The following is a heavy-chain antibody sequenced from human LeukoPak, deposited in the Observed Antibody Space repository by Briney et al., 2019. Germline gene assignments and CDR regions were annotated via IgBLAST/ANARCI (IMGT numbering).Heavy chain of an antibody. CDR3: AREPAMAPVSGY. CDR1: GYTFTGYY. CDR2: INPNSGGT. V-gene: IGHV1-2*02. Sequence: ASVKVSCKASGYTFTGYYMHWVRQAPGQGLEWMGWINPNSGGTNYSQKFQGRVTMTRDTSISTAYMELSRLRSDDTDVYYCAREPAMAPVSGYWGQGTLVTVSS. J-gene: IGHJ4*02. D-gene: IGHD5-18*01.